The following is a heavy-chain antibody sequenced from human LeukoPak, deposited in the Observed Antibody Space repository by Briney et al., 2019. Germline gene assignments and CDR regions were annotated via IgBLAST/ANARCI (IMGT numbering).Heavy chain of an antibody. V-gene: IGHV1-2*02. D-gene: IGHD6-6*01. CDR2: INPNSGGT. CDR1: GYTFTGYY. J-gene: IGHJ4*02. CDR3: AREHPVAARLLGY. Sequence: ASVKVSCKASGYTFTGYYMHWVRQAPGQGLEWMGWINPNSGGTKYAQKFQGRVTMTRDTSISTAYMELSRLRSDDTAVYYCAREHPVAARLLGYWGQGTLVTVSS.